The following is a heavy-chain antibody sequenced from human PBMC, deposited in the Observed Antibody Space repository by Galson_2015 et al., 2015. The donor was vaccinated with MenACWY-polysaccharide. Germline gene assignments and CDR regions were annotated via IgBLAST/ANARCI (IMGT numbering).Heavy chain of an antibody. CDR3: AIEVSRIVFHAFDV. CDR2: IQYDGINK. CDR1: GARVGGSG. D-gene: IGHD3-16*02. Sequence: SLSLGGAAEGARVGGSGMRWVHQGPGKGVVRVAVIQYDGINKVYAASVKGRFTISRDNSKNTHLLQMNTLGVDDTAMYYCAIEVSRIVFHAFDVWGQGTMVTFSP. J-gene: IGHJ3*01. V-gene: IGHV3-33*01.